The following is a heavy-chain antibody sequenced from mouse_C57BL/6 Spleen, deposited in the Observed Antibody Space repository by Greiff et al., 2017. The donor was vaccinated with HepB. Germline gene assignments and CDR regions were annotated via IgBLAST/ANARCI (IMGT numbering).Heavy chain of an antibody. V-gene: IGHV2-9*01. Sequence: QVQLKQSGPGLVAPSQSLSITCTVSGFSLTSYGVDWVRQPPGKGLEWLGVIWGGGSTNYNSALMSRLSISKDNSKSQDFLKMNSLQTDDTAMYYCAKLGWDVGFAYWGQGTLVTVSA. CDR1: GFSLTSYG. J-gene: IGHJ3*01. D-gene: IGHD4-1*01. CDR2: IWGGGST. CDR3: AKLGWDVGFAY.